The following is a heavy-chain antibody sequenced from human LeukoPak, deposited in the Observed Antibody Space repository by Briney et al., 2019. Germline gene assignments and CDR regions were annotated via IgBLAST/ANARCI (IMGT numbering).Heavy chain of an antibody. J-gene: IGHJ6*03. CDR2: IYYSGST. CDR3: ARVRPLRYYYYYYMDV. CDR1: GGSISSYY. D-gene: IGHD4-17*01. V-gene: IGHV4-59*01. Sequence: SETLSLTCTVSGGSISSYYWSWIRQPPGKGLEWIGYIYYSGSTNYNTSRKSRVTIPVDTPKHQFSLKLSSVTAADTAVYYCARVRPLRYYYYYYMDVWGKGTTVTVSS.